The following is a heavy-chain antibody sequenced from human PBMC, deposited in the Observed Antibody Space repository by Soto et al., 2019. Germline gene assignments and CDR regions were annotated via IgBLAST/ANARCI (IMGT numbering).Heavy chain of an antibody. CDR3: ARVSCGGDCYIDY. CDR2: VYYGGST. Sequence: SETLSLTCTVSGDSIRSYYWTWIRQPPGRGLEWIGHVYYGGSTNYNPSLKSRVTISVDTSKNQFSLKLSSVTAADTAVYYCARVSCGGDCYIDYWGQGTLVTVSS. CDR1: GDSIRSYY. D-gene: IGHD2-21*02. J-gene: IGHJ4*02. V-gene: IGHV4-59*08.